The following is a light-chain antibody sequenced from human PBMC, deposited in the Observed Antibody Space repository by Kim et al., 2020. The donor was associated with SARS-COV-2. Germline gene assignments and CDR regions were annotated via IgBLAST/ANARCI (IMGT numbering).Light chain of an antibody. Sequence: SYELTQPPSVSVPPGQTATITCSGDALPNQFSYWYQQKPGQAPVLLIFKDTERPSGVPERFSASTSGTTVTLTITGARAEDEADYYCQSADTTGSYHVFG. J-gene: IGLJ6*01. CDR2: KDT. CDR1: ALPNQF. V-gene: IGLV3-25*03. CDR3: QSADTTGSYHV.